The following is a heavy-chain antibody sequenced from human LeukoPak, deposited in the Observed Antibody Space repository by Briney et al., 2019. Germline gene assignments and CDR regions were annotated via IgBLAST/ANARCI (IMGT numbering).Heavy chain of an antibody. Sequence: ASVKVSCKASGYTFTGYYMHWVRQAPGQGLEWMGRINPNSGGTNYAQKFQGRVTMTRDTSISTAYMGLSRLRSDDTAVYYCARGFVWGSYRVDYWGQGTLVTVSS. J-gene: IGHJ4*02. CDR2: INPNSGGT. CDR3: ARGFVWGSYRVDY. D-gene: IGHD3-16*02. CDR1: GYTFTGYY. V-gene: IGHV1-2*06.